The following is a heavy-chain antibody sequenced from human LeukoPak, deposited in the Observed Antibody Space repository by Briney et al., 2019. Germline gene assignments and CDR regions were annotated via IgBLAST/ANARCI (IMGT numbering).Heavy chain of an antibody. CDR3: ASAIAAAGTFDY. V-gene: IGHV4-34*01. D-gene: IGHD6-13*01. CDR2: INHSGST. Sequence: SETLSLTCAVYGGSFSGYYWSWIRQPPGKGLEWIGEINHSGSTNYNPSLKGRVTISVDTSKNQFSLKLSSVTAADTAVYYCASAIAAAGTFDYWGQGTLVTVSS. J-gene: IGHJ4*02. CDR1: GGSFSGYY.